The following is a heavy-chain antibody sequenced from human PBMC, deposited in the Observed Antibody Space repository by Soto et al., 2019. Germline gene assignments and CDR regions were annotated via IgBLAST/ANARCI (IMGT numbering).Heavy chain of an antibody. D-gene: IGHD1-1*01. V-gene: IGHV1-18*01. Sequence: QVHLVQSGAEVKKPGASVKVSRKGSGYDFTTYGITWVRQAPGQGLEWMAWISAHNGNTDYAQKLQGRVTVTRDTSTSTAYMELRSLRSDDTAMYSCARGRYGDYWGQGALVTVSS. CDR2: ISAHNGNT. CDR1: GYDFTTYG. CDR3: ARGRYGDY. J-gene: IGHJ4*02.